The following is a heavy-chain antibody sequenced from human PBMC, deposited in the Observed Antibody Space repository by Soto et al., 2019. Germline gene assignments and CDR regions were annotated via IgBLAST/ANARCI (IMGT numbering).Heavy chain of an antibody. D-gene: IGHD4-17*01. J-gene: IGHJ4*02. CDR3: ARVGGYGDYVGTHIDY. Sequence: GGSLRLSCAASGFTFSSYGMHWVRQAPGKGLEWVAVISYDGSNKYYADSVKGRFTISRDNSKNTLYLQMNSLRAEDTAVYYCARVGGYGDYVGTHIDYWGQGTLVTVSS. CDR1: GFTFSSYG. CDR2: ISYDGSNK. V-gene: IGHV3-30*03.